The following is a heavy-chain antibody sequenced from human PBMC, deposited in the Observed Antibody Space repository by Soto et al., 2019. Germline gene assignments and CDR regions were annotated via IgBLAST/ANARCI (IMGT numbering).Heavy chain of an antibody. D-gene: IGHD1-1*01. V-gene: IGHV3-30*18. CDR3: VKEDDNYFFDY. J-gene: IGHJ4*02. Sequence: QVQLVESGGGVIQPGKSLRLACAASSFTFSSRGMHWVRQAPGKGLEWVAIISRDGNSRFYGGSVKGRFTISRDNSKDTLYLEMNNLLFEDTAVYYCVKEDDNYFFDYWGPGTLVTVSS. CDR2: ISRDGNSR. CDR1: SFTFSSRG.